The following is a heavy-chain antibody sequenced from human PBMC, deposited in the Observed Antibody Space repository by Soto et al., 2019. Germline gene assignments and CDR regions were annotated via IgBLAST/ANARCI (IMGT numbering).Heavy chain of an antibody. Sequence: VQSGAEVKKPGASVKVSCKASGDTFISSGISWVRQAPEQGLEWMGWNSGYKGDTNYAQKFQGRVTLTTGTSTSRAYMELRSLTPGDTAIYYCARIEYCSGGNCYSAFDIWGQGTLVTVSS. D-gene: IGHD2-15*01. CDR1: GDTFISSG. J-gene: IGHJ3*02. CDR2: NSGYKGDT. CDR3: ARIEYCSGGNCYSAFDI. V-gene: IGHV1-18*01.